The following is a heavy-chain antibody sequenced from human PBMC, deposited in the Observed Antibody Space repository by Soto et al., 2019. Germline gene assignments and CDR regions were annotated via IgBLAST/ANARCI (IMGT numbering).Heavy chain of an antibody. CDR1: GLTFSNHG. CDR2: VSGGGDAT. D-gene: IGHD5-12*01. CDR3: TKGRTVYSGYLEMDY. Sequence: PGGSLRLSCAASGLTFSNHGMSWVRQAPGKGLEWVSSVSGGGDATYYADSVKGRFSISRDNYRNTLYLQMDSLTAEDTAIYYCTKGRTVYSGYLEMDYWGQGTLVTVSS. J-gene: IGHJ4*02. V-gene: IGHV3-23*01.